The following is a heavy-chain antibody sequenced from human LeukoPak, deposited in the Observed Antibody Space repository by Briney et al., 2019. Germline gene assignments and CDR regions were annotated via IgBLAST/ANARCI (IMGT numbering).Heavy chain of an antibody. CDR2: IYTSGST. CDR3: ARDNDYGNRFDP. J-gene: IGHJ5*02. CDR1: GGSISTYY. D-gene: IGHD4-17*01. Sequence: PSETLSLTCSVSGGSISTYYWSWIRQPAGRGLEWIGRIYTSGSTNYNPSLKSRVTMSVDTSKNQFSLKLSSVTAADTAVYYCARDNDYGNRFDPWGQGTLVTVSS. V-gene: IGHV4-4*07.